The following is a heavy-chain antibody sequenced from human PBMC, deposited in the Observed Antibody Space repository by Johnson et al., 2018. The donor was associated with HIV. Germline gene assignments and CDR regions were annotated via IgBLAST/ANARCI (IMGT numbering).Heavy chain of an antibody. CDR1: GFTFSSYW. Sequence: VQLVESGGGLVQPGGSLRLSCAASGFTFSSYWMSWVRQAPGNALEWVASIKEDGSEKYYVDSVKGRFTISRDNAKNSLYLQMSSPRAADTAVYYCTRDRRQFLEWLSDGFDIWGQGTMVTVSS. V-gene: IGHV3-7*01. D-gene: IGHD3-3*01. CDR3: TRDRRQFLEWLSDGFDI. J-gene: IGHJ3*02. CDR2: IKEDGSEK.